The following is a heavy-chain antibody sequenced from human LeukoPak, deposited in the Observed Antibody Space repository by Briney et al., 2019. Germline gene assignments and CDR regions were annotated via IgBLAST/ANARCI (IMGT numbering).Heavy chain of an antibody. V-gene: IGHV4-59*01. CDR3: ARGSIYGALDV. Sequence: PSETLSLTCTVSGGSISSYYWSWIRQPPGKGLEWIGYIYYSGSTNYNPSLKSRVTISVDTSKNQFSLKLSSVTAADTAVYYCARGSIYGALDVWGKGTTVTVSS. J-gene: IGHJ6*04. CDR2: IYYSGST. D-gene: IGHD3-16*02. CDR1: GGSISSYY.